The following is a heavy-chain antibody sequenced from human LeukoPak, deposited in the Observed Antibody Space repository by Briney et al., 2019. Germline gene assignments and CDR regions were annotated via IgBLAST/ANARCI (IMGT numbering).Heavy chain of an antibody. J-gene: IGHJ6*03. CDR3: ARDRGWPDYYYYMDV. Sequence: LPGGSLRLSCAASGFTFSSYAMNWVRQDPGKGLEWASAISGSGGSTYYADSVKGRFTISRDNAKNSLYLQMNSLRAEDTAVYYCARDRGWPDYYYYMDVWGKGATLTVSS. V-gene: IGHV3-23*01. CDR2: ISGSGGST. CDR1: GFTFSSYA. D-gene: IGHD5-24*01.